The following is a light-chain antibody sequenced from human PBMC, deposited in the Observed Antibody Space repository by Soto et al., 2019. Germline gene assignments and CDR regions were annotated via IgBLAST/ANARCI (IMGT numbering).Light chain of an antibody. CDR3: QQYGSSGT. CDR1: QSVSSY. Sequence: EIVLTQSPATLSLSPWEIATLSCRASQSVSSYLAWYQQKPGQAPRLLIYDASNRATGIPDRFSGSGSGTDFTLTISRLEPEDFAVYYCQQYGSSGTFGQGTKVDIK. J-gene: IGKJ1*01. V-gene: IGKV3-20*01. CDR2: DAS.